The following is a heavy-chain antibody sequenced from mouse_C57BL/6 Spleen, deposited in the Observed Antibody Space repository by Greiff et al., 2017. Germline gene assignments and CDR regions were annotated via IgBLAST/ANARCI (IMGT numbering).Heavy chain of an antibody. D-gene: IGHD1-1*01. CDR3: AIITTVDPYYFDY. Sequence: VQLQQPGPELVKPGASVKISCKASGYAFSSSWMKWVKQRPGKGLEWIGRIYPGDGDTNYNGKFKGKATLTADKSSSTAYMQLSSLTSEDSAVYYCAIITTVDPYYFDYWGQGTTRTVSA. J-gene: IGHJ2*01. CDR2: IYPGDGDT. V-gene: IGHV1-82*01. CDR1: GYAFSSSW.